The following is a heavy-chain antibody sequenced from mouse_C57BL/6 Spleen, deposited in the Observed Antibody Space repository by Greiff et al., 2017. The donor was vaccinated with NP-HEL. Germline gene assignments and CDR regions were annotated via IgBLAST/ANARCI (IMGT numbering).Heavy chain of an antibody. Sequence: KESCKASGYTFTSYWMHWVKQRPGRGLEWIGRIDPNSGGTKYNEKFKSKATLTVDKPSSTAYMQLSSLTSEDSAVYYCARGGGYYVEWYFDVWGTGTTVTVSS. CDR2: IDPNSGGT. V-gene: IGHV1-72*01. D-gene: IGHD2-3*01. CDR3: ARGGGYYVEWYFDV. CDR1: GYTFTSYW. J-gene: IGHJ1*03.